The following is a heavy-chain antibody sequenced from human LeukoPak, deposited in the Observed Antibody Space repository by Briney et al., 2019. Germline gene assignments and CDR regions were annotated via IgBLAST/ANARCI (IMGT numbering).Heavy chain of an antibody. Sequence: ASVKVSCKASGYTFTSYGISWVRQAPGQGLEWMGWIGAYNGNTNYAQKLQGRVTMTTDTSTSTAYMELRSLRSDDTAVYYCAGEPPVFVPAAIHLWGQGTLVTVSS. CDR1: GYTFTSYG. CDR2: IGAYNGNT. D-gene: IGHD2-2*02. CDR3: AGEPPVFVPAAIHL. J-gene: IGHJ5*02. V-gene: IGHV1-18*01.